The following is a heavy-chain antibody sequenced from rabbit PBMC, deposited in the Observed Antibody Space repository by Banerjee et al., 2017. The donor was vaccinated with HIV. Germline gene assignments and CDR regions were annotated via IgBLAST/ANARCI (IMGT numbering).Heavy chain of an antibody. J-gene: IGHJ4*01. D-gene: IGHD2-1*01. CDR3: ARGGDYDDYGDYYFKL. V-gene: IGHV1S43*01. CDR2: IYTGSGAT. CDR1: SSYW. Sequence: SSYWICWVRQAPGKGLEWIGCIYTGSGATYYASWVNGRFTISRSTSLDTVDLKMTSLTAADTATYFCARGGDYDDYGDYYFKLWGPGTLVTVS.